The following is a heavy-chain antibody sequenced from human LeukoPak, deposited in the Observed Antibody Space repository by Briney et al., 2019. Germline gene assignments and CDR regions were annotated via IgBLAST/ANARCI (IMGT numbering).Heavy chain of an antibody. J-gene: IGHJ5*02. CDR3: ARDSSSSSLVDP. CDR2: INPSGGSP. D-gene: IGHD2-2*01. V-gene: IGHV1-46*01. CDR1: GYTFTSSF. Sequence: ASVKVSCKASGYTFTSSFMHWVRQAPGQGLEWMGIINPSGGSPTYAQKFQGRVTMTRDTSTSTVYMELSSLRSEDTAMYYCARDSSSSSLVDPWGQGTLVTVSS.